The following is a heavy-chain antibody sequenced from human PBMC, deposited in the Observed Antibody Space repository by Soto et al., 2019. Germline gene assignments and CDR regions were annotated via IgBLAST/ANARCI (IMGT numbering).Heavy chain of an antibody. CDR1: GGSFSGYY. CDR3: ARWAGYCSSTSCYTPDDWFDP. J-gene: IGHJ5*02. D-gene: IGHD2-2*02. Sequence: SETLSLTCAVYGGSFSGYYWSWIRQPPGKGLEWIGEINHSGSTNYHPSLKSRVTISVDTSKTQFSLKLSSVTAADTAVYYCARWAGYCSSTSCYTPDDWFDPWGQGTLVTVSS. V-gene: IGHV4-34*01. CDR2: INHSGST.